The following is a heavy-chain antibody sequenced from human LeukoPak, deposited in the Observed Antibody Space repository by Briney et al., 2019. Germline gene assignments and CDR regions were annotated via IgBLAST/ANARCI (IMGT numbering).Heavy chain of an antibody. Sequence: GGSLRLSCAASGFIFGTYWMTWVRQAPGKGLDWVSVISGSAGKIRYAGSVKGRFTISRDNSENTVYLQMNNLRAEDTAVYYCAGRVTGYSSGYVYWGQGTLVTVSS. CDR3: AGRVTGYSSGYVY. CDR1: GFIFGTYW. CDR2: ISGSAGKI. V-gene: IGHV3-23*01. J-gene: IGHJ4*02. D-gene: IGHD5-18*01.